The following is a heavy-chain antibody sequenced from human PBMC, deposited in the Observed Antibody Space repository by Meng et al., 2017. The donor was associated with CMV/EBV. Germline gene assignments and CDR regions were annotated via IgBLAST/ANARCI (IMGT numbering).Heavy chain of an antibody. CDR3: AREIPQAWAS. D-gene: IGHD2-21*01. CDR1: GFSVSSNY. Sequence: ELGGSGGGLVQAGGSLRLSCTASGFSVSSNYMSWVRQAPGKGLEWISIIYGSGNTYYGDSVKGRFTISRDNFRNTLYLQMNSLRAEDTAVYYCAREIPQAWASWGQGTLVTVSS. CDR2: IYGSGNT. V-gene: IGHV3-66*01. J-gene: IGHJ5*02.